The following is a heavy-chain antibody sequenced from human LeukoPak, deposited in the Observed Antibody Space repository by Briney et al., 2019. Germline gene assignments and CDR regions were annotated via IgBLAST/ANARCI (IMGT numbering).Heavy chain of an antibody. V-gene: IGHV4-39*07. Sequence: PSETLSLTCTVSGGSISSSSYYWGWIRQPPGKGLEWIGSIYYSGSTYYNPSLKSRVTISVDTSKNQFSLKLSSVTAADTAVYYCARDNKGVIRGYSSWFDPWGQGTLVTVSS. J-gene: IGHJ5*02. CDR1: GGSISSSSYY. D-gene: IGHD5-12*01. CDR2: IYYSGST. CDR3: ARDNKGVIRGYSSWFDP.